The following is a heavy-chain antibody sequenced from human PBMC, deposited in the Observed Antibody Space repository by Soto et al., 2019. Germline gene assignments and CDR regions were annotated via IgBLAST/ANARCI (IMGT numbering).Heavy chain of an antibody. V-gene: IGHV3-30*03. CDR2: ISYDGSNK. CDR3: ARDVCDIFTARVADYYGMDV. Sequence: GGSLRLSCAASGFTISSYGIHWVRQAPGKGLEWVAVISYDGSNKYYADSVKGRFTISRDNSKNTVYLQMNSLRAEDTAVYYCARDVCDIFTARVADYYGMDVWGQGTTVTSP. J-gene: IGHJ6*02. D-gene: IGHD3-9*01. CDR1: GFTISSYG.